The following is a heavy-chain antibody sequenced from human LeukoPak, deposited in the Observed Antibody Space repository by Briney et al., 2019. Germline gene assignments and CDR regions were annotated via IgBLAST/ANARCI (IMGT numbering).Heavy chain of an antibody. CDR2: ISSSSSTI. CDR1: GFTFSSYS. CDR3: ARAGSSWYQN. Sequence: PGGSLRLSCAASGFTFSSYSMNWVRQAPGKGLEWVSYISSSSSTIYYADSVKGRFTISRDNAKNSLYLQMNSLRVEDTAVYYCARAGSSWYQNWGQGTLVTVSS. V-gene: IGHV3-48*04. D-gene: IGHD6-13*01. J-gene: IGHJ4*02.